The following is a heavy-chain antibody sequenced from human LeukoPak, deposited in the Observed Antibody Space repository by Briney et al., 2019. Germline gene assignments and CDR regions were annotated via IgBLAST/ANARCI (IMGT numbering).Heavy chain of an antibody. J-gene: IGHJ4*02. Sequence: GESLKISCKGSGYSFTSYWIGWVRQMPGKGLEWMGIIYPGDSDTRYSPSFQGQVTFSVDAPISTAYLQLSGLRASDTAIYYCVRFGLTSSLDYWGQGTLVTVSS. CDR2: IYPGDSDT. CDR1: GYSFTSYW. D-gene: IGHD6-13*01. V-gene: IGHV5-51*04. CDR3: VRFGLTSSLDY.